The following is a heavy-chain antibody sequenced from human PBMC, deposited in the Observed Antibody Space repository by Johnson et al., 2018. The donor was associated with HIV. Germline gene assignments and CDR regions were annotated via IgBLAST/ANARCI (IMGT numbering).Heavy chain of an antibody. V-gene: IGHV3-66*01. Sequence: VLLVESGGGVVRPGGSLILSCAASGFTVSSNYMSWVRQAPGKGLEWVSVIYSGGSTYYADSVKGRFTISRDNSKSTLYLQMNSLRAEDTAMYHCATSVYSGTGLHAFDIWGQGTMVTVSS. CDR2: IYSGGST. J-gene: IGHJ3*02. CDR1: GFTVSSNY. D-gene: IGHD1-26*01. CDR3: ATSVYSGTGLHAFDI.